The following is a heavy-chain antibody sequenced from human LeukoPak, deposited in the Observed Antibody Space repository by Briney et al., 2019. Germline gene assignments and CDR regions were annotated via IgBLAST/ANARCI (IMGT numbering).Heavy chain of an antibody. Sequence: SETLSLTCAVYGGSFSGYYWSWIRQPPGKGLEWIGEINHSGSTNYNPSLKSRVTISVDTSKNQFSLKLSSVTAADTAVYYCARRVTARVLRYFDWLLAGPLDYWGQGTLVTVSS. J-gene: IGHJ4*02. CDR1: GGSFSGYY. CDR3: ARRVTARVLRYFDWLLAGPLDY. CDR2: INHSGST. V-gene: IGHV4-34*01. D-gene: IGHD3-9*01.